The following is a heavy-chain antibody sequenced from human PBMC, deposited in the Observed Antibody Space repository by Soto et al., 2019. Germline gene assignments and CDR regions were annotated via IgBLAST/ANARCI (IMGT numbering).Heavy chain of an antibody. CDR1: GFTFSSYG. J-gene: IGHJ5*01. CDR3: AKEMFPRTVLDGSSPWGDS. Sequence: GSLRLSCAASGFTFSSYGVHWVRQAPGKGLEWVAVISYGGRNKYYGDSMKGRFTISRDDSDNTLFLQITSLRVEDTGVYYCAKEMFPRTVLDGSSPWGDSWGQGTLVTVSS. CDR2: ISYGGRNK. D-gene: IGHD6-6*01. V-gene: IGHV3-30*18.